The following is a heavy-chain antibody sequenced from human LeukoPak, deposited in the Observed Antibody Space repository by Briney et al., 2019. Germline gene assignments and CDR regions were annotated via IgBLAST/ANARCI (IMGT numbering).Heavy chain of an antibody. Sequence: GSLRLSCAASGFTFSSYAMHWVRQAPGKGLEWLAVISHDGNNKYYADSVKGRFTISRDNSKNTLYLQMNSLTAEDTAVYYCARGGDSSSGSYLGYWGQGTLVTVSS. CDR2: ISHDGNNK. CDR3: ARGGDSSSGSYLGY. J-gene: IGHJ4*02. CDR1: GFTFSSYA. V-gene: IGHV3-30-3*01. D-gene: IGHD6-13*01.